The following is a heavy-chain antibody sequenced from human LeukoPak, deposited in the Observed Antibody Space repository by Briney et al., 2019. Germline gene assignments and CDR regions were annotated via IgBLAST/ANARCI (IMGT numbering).Heavy chain of an antibody. D-gene: IGHD3-10*01. Sequence: ASVKVSCKASGYTFTSYDINWVRQATGQVLEWMGWMNPNSGNTGYAQKFQGRVTMTRNTSISTAYMELSSLRSEDTAVYYCARSYSDGSGSYYFDYWGQGTLVTVSS. CDR1: GYTFTSYD. CDR3: ARSYSDGSGSYYFDY. V-gene: IGHV1-8*01. J-gene: IGHJ4*02. CDR2: MNPNSGNT.